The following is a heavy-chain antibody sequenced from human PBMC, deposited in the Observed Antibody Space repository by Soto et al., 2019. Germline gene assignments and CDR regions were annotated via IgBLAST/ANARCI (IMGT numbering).Heavy chain of an antibody. Sequence: PGGSLRLSCAASGFTFSSYGMHWVRQAPGKGLEWVAVIWYDGSNKYYADSVKGRFTISRDNSKNTLYLQMNSLRAEDTAVYYCASLALTVVGATTPFDYWGQGTLVTVSS. CDR3: ASLALTVVGATTPFDY. CDR2: IWYDGSNK. J-gene: IGHJ4*02. D-gene: IGHD1-26*01. CDR1: GFTFSSYG. V-gene: IGHV3-33*01.